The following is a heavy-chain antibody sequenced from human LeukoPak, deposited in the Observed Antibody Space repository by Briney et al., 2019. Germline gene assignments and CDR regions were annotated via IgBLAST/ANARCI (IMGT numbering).Heavy chain of an antibody. CDR3: ARTQQLVRRYYYYYMDV. D-gene: IGHD6-13*01. V-gene: IGHV1-18*01. Sequence: ASVKVSCKASGYTFTSYGISWVRQAPGQGLEWMGWISAYNGNTNYAQKLQGRVTMTTDTSTSTAYMELRSLRSDDTAVYYCARTQQLVRRYYYYYMDVWGKGTTVTISS. CDR1: GYTFTSYG. CDR2: ISAYNGNT. J-gene: IGHJ6*03.